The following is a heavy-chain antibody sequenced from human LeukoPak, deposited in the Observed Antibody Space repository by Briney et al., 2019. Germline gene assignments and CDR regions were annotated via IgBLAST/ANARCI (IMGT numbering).Heavy chain of an antibody. CDR2: IGIGGTTI. CDR3: ARDFVYSFDY. Sequence: GGSLRLSCAASGFTFSSYTLNWVRQAPGKGLEWVAYIGIGGTTIHYADSVKGRFTISRDDAKTSLYLQMNSLRDEDTAVYYCARDFVYSFDYWGQGTLVTVSS. V-gene: IGHV3-48*02. J-gene: IGHJ4*02. D-gene: IGHD1-1*01. CDR1: GFTFSSYT.